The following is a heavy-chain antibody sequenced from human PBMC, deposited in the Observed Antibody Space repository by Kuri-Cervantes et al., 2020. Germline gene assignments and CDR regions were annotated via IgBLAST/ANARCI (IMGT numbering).Heavy chain of an antibody. Sequence: GESLKISCAASGFTFSSYGMHWVRQAPGKGLEWVSAISGSGGSTYYADSVKGRFTISRDNSKNTLYLQMNSLRAEDTAVYYCAAGGYGSGSSTPFYFDYWGQGTLVTVSS. CDR3: AAGGYGSGSSTPFYFDY. CDR1: GFTFSSYG. D-gene: IGHD3-10*01. J-gene: IGHJ4*02. V-gene: IGHV3-23*01. CDR2: ISGSGGST.